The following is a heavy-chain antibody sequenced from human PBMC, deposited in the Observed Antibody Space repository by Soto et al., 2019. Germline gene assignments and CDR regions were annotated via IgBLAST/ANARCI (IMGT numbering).Heavy chain of an antibody. CDR3: ATVASSPQTRDFDY. D-gene: IGHD6-13*01. V-gene: IGHV3-72*01. J-gene: IGHJ4*02. CDR1: GFTFSDHY. CDR2: SRDKANSYTT. Sequence: EVQLVESGGGLVQPGGSLRLSCAASGFTFSDHYIDWVRQAPGKGLEWVGRSRDKANSYTTEYAASVKGRFTISRDDSKNSLYLQMNSLKTEDTAVYYCATVASSPQTRDFDYWGQGTLVTVSS.